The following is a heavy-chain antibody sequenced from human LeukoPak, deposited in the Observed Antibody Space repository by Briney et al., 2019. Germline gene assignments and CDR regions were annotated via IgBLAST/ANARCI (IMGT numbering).Heavy chain of an antibody. CDR1: GYTFTSYY. J-gene: IGHJ5*02. V-gene: IGHV1-46*01. CDR2: INPSGGST. D-gene: IGHD5-18*01. Sequence: ASVKVSCKASGYTFTSYYMHWVRQAPGQGLEWMGIINPSGGSTSYAQKFQGRVTMTEDTSTDTAYMELSSLRSEDTAVYYCAPLPLYSYGRPTPWGQGTLVTVSS. CDR3: APLPLYSYGRPTP.